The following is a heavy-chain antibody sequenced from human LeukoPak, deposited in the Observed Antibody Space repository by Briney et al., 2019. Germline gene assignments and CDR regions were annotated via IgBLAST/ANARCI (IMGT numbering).Heavy chain of an antibody. CDR2: ISSDGSRV. Sequence: GGSLRLSCAASGFTFSDYWMHWVRQAPGKGLVWVSRISSDGSRVTYADSVKGRFTISRDTAKNTLYLQMNSLRAEDTAVYYCARRAGAYSHPYDYWGQGTLVTVSS. CDR1: GFTFSDYW. CDR3: ARRAGAYSHPYDY. J-gene: IGHJ4*02. V-gene: IGHV3-74*01. D-gene: IGHD4/OR15-4a*01.